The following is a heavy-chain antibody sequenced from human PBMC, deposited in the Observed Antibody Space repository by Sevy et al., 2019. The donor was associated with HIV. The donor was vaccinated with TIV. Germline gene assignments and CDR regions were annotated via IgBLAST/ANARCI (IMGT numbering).Heavy chain of an antibody. CDR3: ARDTYYECTTGYMGVFEY. D-gene: IGHD3-22*01. CDR2: ISSDGSTK. V-gene: IGHV3-30*04. CDR1: GFTFSNYA. Sequence: GGSLRLSCAASGFTFSNYAMHWVRQVPPGKGLEWVAVISSDGSTKDYADSVKGRLTISRDNSKSTLYLQINSLRADDTAVNYWARDTYYECTTGYMGVFEYWGQGTLVTVSS. J-gene: IGHJ1*01.